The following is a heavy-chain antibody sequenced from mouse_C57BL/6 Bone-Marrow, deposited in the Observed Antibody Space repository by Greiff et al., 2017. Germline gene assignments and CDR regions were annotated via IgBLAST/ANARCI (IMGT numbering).Heavy chain of an antibody. V-gene: IGHV3-6*01. J-gene: IGHJ1*03. CDR1: GYSITSGYY. CDR3: AREGGIYDLWYFDV. Sequence: DVHLVESGPGLVKPSQSLSLTCSVTGYSITSGYYWNWIRQFPGNKLEWMGYISYDGSNNYNPSPTNRISITRDTSKNQFFLKMKSVNTEDTATYYCAREGGIYDLWYFDVWGTGTTVTGSS. D-gene: IGHD1-1*02. CDR2: ISYDGSN.